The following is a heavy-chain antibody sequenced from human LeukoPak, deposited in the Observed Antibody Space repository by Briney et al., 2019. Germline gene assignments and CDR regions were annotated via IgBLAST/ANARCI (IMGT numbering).Heavy chain of an antibody. CDR2: IFHSGST. D-gene: IGHD6-13*01. CDR3: ARLVAAAGMLLDY. Sequence: SETLSLTCTVSGXSINSSSYYWGWIRQPPGKGLEWIGNIFHSGSTYYNPPLKSRVTISVDTSKNQFSLKLNSVTAADTAVYYCARLVAAAGMLLDYWGQGTLVTVSS. V-gene: IGHV4-39*01. J-gene: IGHJ4*02. CDR1: GXSINSSSYY.